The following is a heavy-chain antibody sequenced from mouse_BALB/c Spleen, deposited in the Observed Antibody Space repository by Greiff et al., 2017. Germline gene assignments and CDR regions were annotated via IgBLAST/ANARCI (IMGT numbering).Heavy chain of an antibody. Sequence: EVQLQQSGPELVKPGASVKISCKASGYSFTGYYMHWVKQSHVKSLEWIGRINPYNGATSYNQNFKDKASLTVDKSSSTAYMELHSLTSEDSAVYYCARGGYGNYAMDYWGQGTSVTVSS. V-gene: IGHV1-26*01. CDR3: ARGGYGNYAMDY. J-gene: IGHJ4*01. CDR2: INPYNGAT. CDR1: GYSFTGYY. D-gene: IGHD2-10*02.